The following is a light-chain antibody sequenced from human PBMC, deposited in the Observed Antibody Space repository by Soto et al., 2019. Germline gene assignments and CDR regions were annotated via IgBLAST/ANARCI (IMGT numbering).Light chain of an antibody. CDR2: ANS. CDR3: QSYDSSLSGYV. V-gene: IGLV1-40*01. J-gene: IGLJ1*01. Sequence: QSVVTQPPSVSGAPGQRVTISCTGTSSNIGAGYDVHWYQQLPGTAPKLLIYANSNRPSGVPDRFSGSKSGTSASLAITGLQAEDEADYYCQSYDSSLSGYVFGPGTKLTVL. CDR1: SSNIGAGYD.